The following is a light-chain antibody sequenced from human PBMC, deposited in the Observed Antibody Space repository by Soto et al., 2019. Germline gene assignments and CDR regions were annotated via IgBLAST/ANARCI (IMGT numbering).Light chain of an antibody. CDR3: SSYTSSSTLV. Sequence: ALNQPASVSESPGQSITISCTGTSSDVGGYNYVSWYQQHPGKAPKLMIYDVSNRPSGVSNRFSGSKSGNTASLTISGLQAEDEADYYCSSYTSSSTLVFGTGTKVTVL. CDR2: DVS. V-gene: IGLV2-14*01. CDR1: SSDVGGYNY. J-gene: IGLJ1*01.